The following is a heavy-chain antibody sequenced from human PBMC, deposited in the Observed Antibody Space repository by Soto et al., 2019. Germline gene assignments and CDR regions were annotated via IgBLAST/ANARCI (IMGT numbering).Heavy chain of an antibody. D-gene: IGHD6-13*01. V-gene: IGHV3-23*01. CDR1: GFTFSSYA. Sequence: EVQLLESGGGLVQPGGSLRLSCAASGFTFSSYAMSWVRQAPGKGLEWVSVITDGGGSTFYADSLQGRFTISRDNSKNTLYLQMSSLKAEDTAIYYCAKVGLFRNGYMGVVRGDYWGQGTLVTVSA. CDR3: AKVGLFRNGYMGVVRGDY. CDR2: ITDGGGST. J-gene: IGHJ4*02.